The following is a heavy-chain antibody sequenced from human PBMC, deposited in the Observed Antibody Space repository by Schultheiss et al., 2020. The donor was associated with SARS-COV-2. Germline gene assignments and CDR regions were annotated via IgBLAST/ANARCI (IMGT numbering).Heavy chain of an antibody. CDR3: ARQVYDSSGYYYPFDY. D-gene: IGHD3-22*01. CDR2: ISSSGSTI. J-gene: IGHJ4*02. CDR1: GFTFSSYE. Sequence: GGSLRLSCAASGFTFSSYEINWVRQAPGKGLEWVSYISSSGSTIYYADSVKGRFTISRDNAKNSLYLQMNSLRAEDTAVYYCARQVYDSSGYYYPFDYWGQGTLVTVSS. V-gene: IGHV3-48*03.